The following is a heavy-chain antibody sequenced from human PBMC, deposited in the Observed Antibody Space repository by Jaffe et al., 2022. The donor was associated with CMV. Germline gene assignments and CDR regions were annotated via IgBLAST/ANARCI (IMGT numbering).Heavy chain of an antibody. CDR2: IIPIFGTA. V-gene: IGHV1-69*01. D-gene: IGHD2-2*01. CDR1: GGTFSSYA. J-gene: IGHJ5*02. CDR3: ARSFVVVPAASYSRFDP. Sequence: QVQLVQSGAEVKKPGSSVKVSCKASGGTFSSYAISWVRQAPGQGLEWMGGIIPIFGTANYAQKFQGRVTITADESTSTAYMELSSLRSEDTAVYYCARSFVVVPAASYSRFDPWGQGTLVTVSS.